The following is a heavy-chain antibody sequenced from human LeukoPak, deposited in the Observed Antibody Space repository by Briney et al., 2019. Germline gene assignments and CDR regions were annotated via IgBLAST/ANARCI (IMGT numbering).Heavy chain of an antibody. CDR3: ARVYYDSSGYLGPFDY. J-gene: IGHJ4*02. CDR2: IIPILGIA. CDR1: GGTFSSYA. Sequence: SVKVSCKASGGTFSSYAISWVRQAPGQGLEWMGRIIPILGIANYAQKFQGRVTITADKSTSTAYMELSSLRSEDTAVYYCARVYYDSSGYLGPFDYWGQGTLVTVSS. D-gene: IGHD3-22*01. V-gene: IGHV1-69*04.